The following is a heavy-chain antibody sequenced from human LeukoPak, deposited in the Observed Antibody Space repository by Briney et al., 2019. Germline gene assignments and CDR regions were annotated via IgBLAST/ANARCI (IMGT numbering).Heavy chain of an antibody. D-gene: IGHD2-2*01. CDR3: SSTSLAWAGFDY. J-gene: IGHJ4*02. V-gene: IGHV3-23*01. Sequence: GGSLRLSCAASGFTFSRYSMNWVRQAPGKGLEWVSAISGSGGSTYYADSVKGRFSISRDNSKNTLYLQMNSLRAEDTAVYYCSSTSLAWAGFDYWGQGTLVTVSS. CDR1: GFTFSRYS. CDR2: ISGSGGST.